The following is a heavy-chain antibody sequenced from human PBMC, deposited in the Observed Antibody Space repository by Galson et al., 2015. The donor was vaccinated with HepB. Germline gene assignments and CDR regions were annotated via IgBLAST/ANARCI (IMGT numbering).Heavy chain of an antibody. Sequence: SLRLSCAASGFAFDTHAMSWVRRAPGRGLEWISGIGGNGDSTFYADSVKGRFTVSRDNSNNMLYLQMNSLRAEDAGLYFCVKGYGLFDSWGQGILVTVSS. CDR2: IGGNGDST. J-gene: IGHJ5*01. CDR3: VKGYGLFDS. D-gene: IGHD5-18*01. V-gene: IGHV3-23*01. CDR1: GFAFDTHA.